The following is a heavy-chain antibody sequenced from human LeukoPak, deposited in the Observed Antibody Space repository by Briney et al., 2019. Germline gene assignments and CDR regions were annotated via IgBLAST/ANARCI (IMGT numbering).Heavy chain of an antibody. V-gene: IGHV3-23*01. CDR1: GFTFSGYA. D-gene: IGHD2-15*01. Sequence: GGSEGLFCEASGFTFSGYAMSWVSQAPGKGLEWVSSINAFGARTYYADSVKGRFTISRDNSKNTLYLQMNSLRAEDTALYYCAKVALGYCSGSSCNWFDYWGQGSLVTVSS. CDR2: INAFGART. J-gene: IGHJ4*02. CDR3: AKVALGYCSGSSCNWFDY.